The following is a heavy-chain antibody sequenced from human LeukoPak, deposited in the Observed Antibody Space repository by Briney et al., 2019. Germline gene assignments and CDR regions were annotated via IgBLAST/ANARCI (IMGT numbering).Heavy chain of an antibody. CDR2: INHSGST. D-gene: IGHD6-13*01. Sequence: PSETLSLSCAVYGGSFSGYYWSWIRQPPGKGLEWIGEINHSGSTNYNPSLKSRVTISVDTSKNQFSLKLSSVTAADTAVYYRASDSYSSIGYFWSQGTLVTVSS. V-gene: IGHV4-34*01. CDR3: ASDSYSSIGYF. CDR1: GGSFSGYY. J-gene: IGHJ4*02.